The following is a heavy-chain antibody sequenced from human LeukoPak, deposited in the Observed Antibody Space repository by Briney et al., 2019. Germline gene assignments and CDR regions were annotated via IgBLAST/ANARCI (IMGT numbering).Heavy chain of an antibody. V-gene: IGHV4-34*01. CDR3: ARRYSSGWYQRYYFDY. D-gene: IGHD6-19*01. Sequence: SETLSLTCAVSGGSLSGYYWSWIRQPPGKGLEWIGEINHSGSTNYNPSLKSRVTISVDTSKNQFSLKLSSVTAADTAVYYCARRYSSGWYQRYYFDYWGQGTLVTVSS. CDR1: GGSLSGYY. CDR2: INHSGST. J-gene: IGHJ4*02.